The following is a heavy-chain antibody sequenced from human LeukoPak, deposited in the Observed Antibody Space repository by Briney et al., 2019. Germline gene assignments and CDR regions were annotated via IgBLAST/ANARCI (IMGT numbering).Heavy chain of an antibody. V-gene: IGHV3-23*01. D-gene: IGHD2-21*02. Sequence: PGGSLRLSCAASGFTFSSYAMSWVRQAPGKGLEWVSAISGSGGSTYYADSVKGWFTISRDNSKNTLYLQMNSLRAEDTAVYYCAKGRGLAYCGGDCYSYLYYWGQGTLVTVSS. CDR2: ISGSGGST. CDR1: GFTFSSYA. J-gene: IGHJ4*02. CDR3: AKGRGLAYCGGDCYSYLYY.